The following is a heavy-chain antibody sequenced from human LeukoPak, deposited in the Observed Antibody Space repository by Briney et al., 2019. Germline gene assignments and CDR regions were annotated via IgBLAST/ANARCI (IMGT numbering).Heavy chain of an antibody. Sequence: GGSLRLSCAASGSTFSSYAMSWARQAPGKGLEWVSAISGSGGSTYYADSVKGRFTISRDNSKNTLYLQMNSLRAEDTAVYYCANALAMVRGVIIAGYFDYWGQGTLVTVSS. CDR3: ANALAMVRGVIIAGYFDY. J-gene: IGHJ4*02. D-gene: IGHD3-10*01. V-gene: IGHV3-23*01. CDR2: ISGSGGST. CDR1: GSTFSSYA.